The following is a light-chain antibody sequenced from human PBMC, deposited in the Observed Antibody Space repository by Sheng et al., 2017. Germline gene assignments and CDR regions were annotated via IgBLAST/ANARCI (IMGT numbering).Light chain of an antibody. J-gene: IGKJ5*01. V-gene: IGKV3-20*01. CDR3: QQYANSIT. CDR1: QSVSSSY. CDR2: GTS. Sequence: EIVLTQSPGTLSLSPGERATLSCRASQSVSSSYLAWYQQKPGQAPRLLIYGTSSRAAGIPDRFSGSGSGTDFTLTISRLEPEDFVVYYCQQYANSITFGPGTRLDIK.